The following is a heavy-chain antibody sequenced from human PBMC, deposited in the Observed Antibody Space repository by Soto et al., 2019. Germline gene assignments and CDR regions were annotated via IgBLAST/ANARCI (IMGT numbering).Heavy chain of an antibody. Sequence: EVQLLESGGGLVQPGGSLRLSCAASEFTFSSYAMNWVRQAPGKGVEWVSALSGGGDAAHYADSVRGRFTISRDNSKNTLYLQVNSLRAEDTAVYYCAKDGGLGMLDYWGQGTLVTVSS. CDR2: LSGGGDAA. D-gene: IGHD3-9*01. J-gene: IGHJ4*02. CDR1: EFTFSSYA. V-gene: IGHV3-23*01. CDR3: AKDGGLGMLDY.